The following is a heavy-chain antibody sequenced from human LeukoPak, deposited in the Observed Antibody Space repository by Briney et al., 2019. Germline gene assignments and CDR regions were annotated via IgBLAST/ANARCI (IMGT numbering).Heavy chain of an antibody. J-gene: IGHJ5*02. Sequence: PGGSLRLSCAASGFTFSSYAMSWVRQAPGKGLEWVSAISGSRGSTYYADSVKGRFTISRDNSKNTLYLQMNSLRAEDTAVYYCAKAPNGDYGGNWFDPWGQGTLVTVSS. CDR1: GFTFSSYA. V-gene: IGHV3-23*01. D-gene: IGHD4-17*01. CDR2: ISGSRGST. CDR3: AKAPNGDYGGNWFDP.